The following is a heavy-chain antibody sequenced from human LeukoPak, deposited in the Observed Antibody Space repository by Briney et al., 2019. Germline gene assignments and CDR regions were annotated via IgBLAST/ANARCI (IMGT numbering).Heavy chain of an antibody. CDR1: SGSISNYY. CDR2: IYYSEST. D-gene: IGHD1-20*01. CDR3: ARHISGATKELSAFDI. V-gene: IGHV4-59*08. J-gene: IGHJ3*02. Sequence: SETLSLTCTVSSGSISNYYWSWIRQPPGKGLEWIEYIYYSESTKYNPSLKSRLTISVDTSKNQFSLRLTSVTAADTAVYYCARHISGATKELSAFDIWGQGTMVNVSS.